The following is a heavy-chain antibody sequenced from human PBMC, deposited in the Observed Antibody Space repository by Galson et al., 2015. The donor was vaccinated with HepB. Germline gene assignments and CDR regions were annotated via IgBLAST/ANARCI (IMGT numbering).Heavy chain of an antibody. CDR2: IDYSGNT. J-gene: IGHJ4*02. V-gene: IGHV4-59*01. D-gene: IGHD4-23*01. CDR1: GGSISSYS. CDR3: AREFPVAGFDY. Sequence: LSLTCSVSGGSISSYSWSWIRQSPGRGLEWIGCIDYSGNTNYNPSLQSRVIISVDTSKDQFSLKVSSVTAADTALYYCAREFPVAGFDYWGQGTLVTVSS.